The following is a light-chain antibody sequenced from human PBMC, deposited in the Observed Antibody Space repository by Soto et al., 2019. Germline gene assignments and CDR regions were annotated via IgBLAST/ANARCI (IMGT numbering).Light chain of an antibody. CDR2: GAS. CDR1: QSVSSSH. Sequence: ETVLTQSPGTLSLSPGERATLSCRASQSVSSSHLTWYQQKPGQAPRLLLYGASSRATGIPDRFSGSVSGTDFTLTISRLEPEDFALYYCQQFASSPWTFGQGTKVEIK. CDR3: QQFASSPWT. J-gene: IGKJ1*01. V-gene: IGKV3-20*01.